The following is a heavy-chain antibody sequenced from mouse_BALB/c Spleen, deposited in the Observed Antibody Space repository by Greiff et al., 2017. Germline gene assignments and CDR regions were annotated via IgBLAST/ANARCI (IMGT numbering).Heavy chain of an antibody. CDR2: IWAGGST. CDR1: GFSLTSYG. D-gene: IGHD2-2*01. Sequence: VMLVESGPGLVAPSQSLSITCTVSGFSLTSYGVHWVRQPPGKGLEWLGVIWAGGSTNYNSALMSRLSISKDNSKSQVFLKMNSLQTDDTAMYYCAITRGYDDYAMDYWGQGTSVTVSS. J-gene: IGHJ4*01. CDR3: AITRGYDDYAMDY. V-gene: IGHV2-9*02.